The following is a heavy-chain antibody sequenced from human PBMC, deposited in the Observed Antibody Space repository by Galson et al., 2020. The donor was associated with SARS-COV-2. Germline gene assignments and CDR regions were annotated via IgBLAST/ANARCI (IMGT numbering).Heavy chain of an antibody. V-gene: IGHV3-15*01. Sequence: TGGSLRLSCAASGISFSDAWMSWVRQAPGKGLEWVGRIKSKADGGTTDYAAPVKGRFTISRDDSQSTLYLQMDSLKTEDTAVYYCTADLPGGYCSGTTCYFDYWGQGTLVTVSS. CDR3: TADLPGGYCSGTTCYFDY. D-gene: IGHD2-2*01. CDR1: GISFSDAW. CDR2: IKSKADGGTT. J-gene: IGHJ4*02.